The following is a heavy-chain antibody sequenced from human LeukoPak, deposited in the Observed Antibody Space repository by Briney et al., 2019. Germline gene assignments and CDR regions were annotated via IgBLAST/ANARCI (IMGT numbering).Heavy chain of an antibody. V-gene: IGHV3-30*04. CDR1: GFTFRRYA. CDR3: ARDPAYGSGTHTHFDY. CDR2: ISYDGSNK. J-gene: IGHJ4*02. D-gene: IGHD3-10*01. Sequence: PGGALRLSCAASGFTFRRYAMHGVRQAPGKGLGWGAVISYDGSNKYYADPVKGRFTISRDNSKNTLYLQMNSLRAEDTAMYYCARDPAYGSGTHTHFDYWGQGTLVTVPS.